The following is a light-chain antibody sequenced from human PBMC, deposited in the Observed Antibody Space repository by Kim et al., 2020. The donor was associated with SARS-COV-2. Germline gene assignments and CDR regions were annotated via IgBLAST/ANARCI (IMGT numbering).Light chain of an antibody. V-gene: IGLV7-46*01. CDR1: TGSVTSGHY. J-gene: IGLJ3*02. Sequence: PGGTVTLTCGSTTGSVTSGHYPYWFQQKPGQAPTTLIYETNNKHSWTPARFSGSLLGGKAALTISGAQPEDEAEYYCLLSYTGARVFGGGTQLTVL. CDR2: ETN. CDR3: LLSYTGARV.